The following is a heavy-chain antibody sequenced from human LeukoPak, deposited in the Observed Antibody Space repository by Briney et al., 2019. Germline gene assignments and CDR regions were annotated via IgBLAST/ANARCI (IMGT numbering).Heavy chain of an antibody. Sequence: PGGSLRLSCAASGFTFSSHGMHWVRQAPGKGLEWVAVIFSDGSNKDYVDSVKGRFTISRDNSKNTLYLQMNSLRDEDTAVYYCARDRPGGGINGMDVWGQGTTVTVSS. V-gene: IGHV3-33*08. CDR1: GFTFSSHG. J-gene: IGHJ6*02. CDR3: ARDRPGGGINGMDV. CDR2: IFSDGSNK. D-gene: IGHD3-16*01.